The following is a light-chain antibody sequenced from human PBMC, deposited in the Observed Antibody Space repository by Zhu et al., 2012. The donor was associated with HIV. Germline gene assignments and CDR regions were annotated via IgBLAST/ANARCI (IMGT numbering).Light chain of an antibody. CDR3: QQYFSKRLLT. J-gene: IGKJ4*01. CDR2: GTS. V-gene: IGKV1-NL1*01. Sequence: DIQMTQSPSSLSASVGDTVTITCRASQGISNSIAWYQQKPGKVPKLLLYGTSRLQTGVPSRFDGSGSGTDYTLTIYGLQPEDFATYYCQQYFSKRLLTFGGGTKVEMK. CDR1: QGISNS.